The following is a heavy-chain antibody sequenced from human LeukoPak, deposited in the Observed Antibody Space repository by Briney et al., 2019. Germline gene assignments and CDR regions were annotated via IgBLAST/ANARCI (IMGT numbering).Heavy chain of an antibody. V-gene: IGHV1-18*01. CDR2: ISAYNGNT. Sequence: ASVKVSCKASGYTFTSYGISWARQAPGQGLEWMGWISAYNGNTNYAQKLQGRVTMTTDTSTSTAYMELRSLRSDDTAVYYCARVPDIVVVPAAKRGKSWFDPWGQGTLVTVSS. CDR3: ARVPDIVVVPAAKRGKSWFDP. CDR1: GYTFTSYG. J-gene: IGHJ5*02. D-gene: IGHD2-2*01.